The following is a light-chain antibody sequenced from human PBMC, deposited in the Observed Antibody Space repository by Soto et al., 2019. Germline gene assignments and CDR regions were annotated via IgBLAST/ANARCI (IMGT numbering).Light chain of an antibody. J-gene: IGLJ1*01. CDR1: SSDVGGYNR. Sequence: QSVLTQPPSVSGAPGHSVAISCTGTSSDVGGYNRVAWYQQPPGTAPKLMIYDVSNRPSGVSNRFSGSKSGNTASLTISGLQAEDEADYYCSSYTSSSTYVFGTGTKVTVL. CDR3: SSYTSSSTYV. CDR2: DVS. V-gene: IGLV2-18*02.